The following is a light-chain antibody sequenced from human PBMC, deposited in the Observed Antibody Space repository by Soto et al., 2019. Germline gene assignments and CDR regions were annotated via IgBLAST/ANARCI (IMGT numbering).Light chain of an antibody. Sequence: EIVMTQSPGTLSVSPGERATLSCRASQSVGGNLAWYQQKPGQAPRLLIYGPSTRATGIPARFSGSGSGPEFTLTISSLQSEDFAVYYCQQYNNWPRTFGQGTKVEVK. J-gene: IGKJ1*01. V-gene: IGKV3-15*01. CDR1: QSVGGN. CDR2: GPS. CDR3: QQYNNWPRT.